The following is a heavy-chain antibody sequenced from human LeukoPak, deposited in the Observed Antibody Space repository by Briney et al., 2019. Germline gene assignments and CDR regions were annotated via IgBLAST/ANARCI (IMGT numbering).Heavy chain of an antibody. V-gene: IGHV4-31*03. J-gene: IGHJ5*02. Sequence: SETLSLTCTVSGGSISSGGYYWSWIRQHPGKGLEWIGYIYYSGSTYYNPSLKSRVTISVDTSKNQFSLKLSSVTAADTAVYYCARDSMPAAIRFDPWGQGTLVTVSS. CDR3: ARDSMPAAIRFDP. CDR1: GGSISSGGYY. D-gene: IGHD2-2*01. CDR2: IYYSGST.